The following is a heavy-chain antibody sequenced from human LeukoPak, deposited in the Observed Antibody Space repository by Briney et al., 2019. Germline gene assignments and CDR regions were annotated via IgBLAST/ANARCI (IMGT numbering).Heavy chain of an antibody. J-gene: IGHJ3*02. V-gene: IGHV3-23*01. Sequence: GGSLRLSCAASGFTFRTYAVSWVRQAPGKGLEWVSAISGSGGSTYYADSVKGRFTIFRDNSKNVLYLQMNTLRAEDTAVYYCAKGSGFWSGYDAFDIWGQGTMVTVSS. CDR2: ISGSGGST. CDR3: AKGSGFWSGYDAFDI. D-gene: IGHD3-3*01. CDR1: GFTFRTYA.